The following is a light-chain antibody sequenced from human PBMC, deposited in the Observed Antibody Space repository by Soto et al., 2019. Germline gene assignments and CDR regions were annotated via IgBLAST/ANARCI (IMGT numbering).Light chain of an antibody. J-gene: IGKJ5*01. Sequence: EIVLTQSPATLSLSPGERATLSCRASQSVSSYLDWYQQKRGQAPRLLIYEASNRATGIPARFSGSGSGTIFTLTIKSLEPEDFAVCYCQQRNNWAITFGEGTRLEIK. CDR1: QSVSSY. CDR2: EAS. CDR3: QQRNNWAIT. V-gene: IGKV3-11*01.